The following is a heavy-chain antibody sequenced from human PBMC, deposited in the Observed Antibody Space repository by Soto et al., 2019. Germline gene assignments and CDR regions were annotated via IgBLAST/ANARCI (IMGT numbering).Heavy chain of an antibody. D-gene: IGHD6-13*01. J-gene: IGHJ4*02. Sequence: SETLSLTCAVYGGSFSGYFWSWIRQSPGRGLEWIGEINHSGRTNYNPSLKSRVSISVDTSNNQFSLKMSSVTAADTAVYYCARGGYFDSWGQGTLVTVSS. V-gene: IGHV4-34*01. CDR2: INHSGRT. CDR1: GGSFSGYF. CDR3: ARGGYFDS.